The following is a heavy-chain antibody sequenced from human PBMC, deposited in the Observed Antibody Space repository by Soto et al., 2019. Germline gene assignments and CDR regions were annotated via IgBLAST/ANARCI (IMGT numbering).Heavy chain of an antibody. CDR1: GGSISSGDYY. CDR2: IYYSGST. J-gene: IGHJ5*02. CDR3: ARERPDGSRLDP. D-gene: IGHD5-12*01. V-gene: IGHV4-30-4*01. Sequence: QVQLQESGPGLVKPSQTLSLTCTVSGGSISSGDYYWSWIRQPPGKGLEWIGYIYYSGSTYYNPSLKSRVTISVDTSKNQYSLKLRSLTAADTDVYYCARERPDGSRLDPWGQETLVTVSS.